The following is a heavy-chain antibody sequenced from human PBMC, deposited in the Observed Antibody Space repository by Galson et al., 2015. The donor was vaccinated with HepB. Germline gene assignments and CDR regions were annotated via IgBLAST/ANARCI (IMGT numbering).Heavy chain of an antibody. CDR1: GYTFTSYG. Sequence: SVKVSCKASGYTFTSYGISWVRQAPGQGLEWMGWISAYNGNTNYAQKLQGRVTMTTDTSTSTAYMELRSLRSDDTAVYYCARDLTPGSSWPSRYNWFDPWGQGTLVTVSS. CDR3: ARDLTPGSSWPSRYNWFDP. J-gene: IGHJ5*02. CDR2: ISAYNGNT. V-gene: IGHV1-18*01. D-gene: IGHD6-13*01.